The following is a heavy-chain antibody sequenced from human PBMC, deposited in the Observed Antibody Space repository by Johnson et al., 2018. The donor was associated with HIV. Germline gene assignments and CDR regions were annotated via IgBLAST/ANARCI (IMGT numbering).Heavy chain of an antibody. Sequence: QVQLVESGGGVVQPGRSLRLSCAASGFTFSSYAMHWVRQAPGKGLEWVAVISYDGSNKYYADSVKGRFTISRDNSKNTLYLQMNSLRAEDTAVYFCARDRRYYDRSGYYHDAFEIWGQGTMVTVSS. CDR2: ISYDGSNK. CDR3: ARDRRYYDRSGYYHDAFEI. J-gene: IGHJ3*02. V-gene: IGHV3-30-3*01. D-gene: IGHD3-22*01. CDR1: GFTFSSYA.